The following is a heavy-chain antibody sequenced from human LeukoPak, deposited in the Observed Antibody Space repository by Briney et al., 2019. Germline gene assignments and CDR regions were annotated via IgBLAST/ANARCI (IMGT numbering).Heavy chain of an antibody. D-gene: IGHD2/OR15-2a*01. Sequence: ASVKVSCKASGYSFTTYYMHWVRQAPGQGLEWMGIINPSGGSTIFAQKFQGRVTMTRDMSTSTVYMELSSLRSEDTAVYYCARDTYYFDYWGQGTLVTVSS. CDR3: ARDTYYFDY. J-gene: IGHJ4*02. CDR1: GYSFTTYY. CDR2: INPSGGST. V-gene: IGHV1-46*01.